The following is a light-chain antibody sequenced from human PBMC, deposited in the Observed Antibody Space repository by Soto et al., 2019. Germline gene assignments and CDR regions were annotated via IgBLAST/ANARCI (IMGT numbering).Light chain of an antibody. CDR2: AAS. J-gene: IGKJ1*01. CDR3: QQYGGSPRT. CDR1: QSVNSNY. V-gene: IGKV3-20*01. Sequence: EIVLTQSPGTLSLSPGERATLSCRTSQSVNSNYLAWYQQLPGQAPRLLIYAASSRATGIPDRFSGSGSGTDFTLTISRLEPEDFAVYYCQQYGGSPRTFGQGTKVEIK.